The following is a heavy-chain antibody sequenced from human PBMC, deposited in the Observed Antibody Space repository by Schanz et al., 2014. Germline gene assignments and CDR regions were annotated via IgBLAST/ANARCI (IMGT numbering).Heavy chain of an antibody. Sequence: QVQLVQSGAEVKKPGASVKVSCKASGYTFTSHGISWVRQAPGQGLEWMGWINAANGNTRYSQKFQGRVTITADKSTFTAYMDVSSLRSEDTAVYYCASSGAGYSSSWDFDYWGQGTLVTVSS. CDR1: GYTFTSHG. J-gene: IGHJ4*02. D-gene: IGHD6-13*01. V-gene: IGHV1-18*01. CDR3: ASSGAGYSSSWDFDY. CDR2: INAANGNT.